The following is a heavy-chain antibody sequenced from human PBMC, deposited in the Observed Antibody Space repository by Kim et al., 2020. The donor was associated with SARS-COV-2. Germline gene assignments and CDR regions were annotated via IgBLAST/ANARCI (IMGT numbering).Heavy chain of an antibody. CDR3: AKASDSSSWSHYYYYGMDV. J-gene: IGHJ6*02. V-gene: IGHV3-23*01. D-gene: IGHD6-13*01. Sequence: GRFTISRDNSKNTLYLQMNSLRAEDTAVYYCAKASDSSSWSHYYYYGMDVWGQGTTVTVSS.